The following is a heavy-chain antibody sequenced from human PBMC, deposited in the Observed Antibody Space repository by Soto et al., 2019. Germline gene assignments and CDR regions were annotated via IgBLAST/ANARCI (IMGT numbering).Heavy chain of an antibody. V-gene: IGHV3-30*18. J-gene: IGHJ3*02. Sequence: QVQLVESGGGVVQPGRSLRLSCAASGFTFSSYGMHWVRQAPGKGLEWVAVISYDGSNKYYADSVKGRLTISRDNSKNTLYLQMNRLSGEDTAVYYCAKDNGSGCDWLRVGEASDIWGQGTMVTVSS. CDR2: ISYDGSNK. D-gene: IGHD5-12*01. CDR1: GFTFSSYG. CDR3: AKDNGSGCDWLRVGEASDI.